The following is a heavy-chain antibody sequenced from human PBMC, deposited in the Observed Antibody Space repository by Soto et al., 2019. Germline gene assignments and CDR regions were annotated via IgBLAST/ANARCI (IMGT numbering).Heavy chain of an antibody. CDR1: GFTFSSYA. CDR2: ISYDGSNK. CDR3: AREEWELLRDFDY. D-gene: IGHD1-26*01. J-gene: IGHJ4*02. Sequence: QVQLVESGGGVVQPGRSLRLSCAASGFTFSSYAMHWVRQAPGKGLEWVAVISYDGSNKYYADSVKGRFTISRDNSKNTLYVQMNSLRAEDTAVYYCAREEWELLRDFDYWGQGTLVTVSS. V-gene: IGHV3-30-3*01.